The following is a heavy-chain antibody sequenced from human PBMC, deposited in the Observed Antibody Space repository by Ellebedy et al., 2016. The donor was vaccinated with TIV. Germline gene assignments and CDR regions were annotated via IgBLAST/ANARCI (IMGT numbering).Heavy chain of an antibody. Sequence: SVKVSXKASGGTFSSYAISWVRQAPGQGLEWMGGIIPIFGTANYAQKFQGRVTITADESTSTAYMELSSLRSEDTAVYYCARMKSDYYGMDVWGQGTTVTVSS. CDR1: GGTFSSYA. J-gene: IGHJ6*02. CDR2: IIPIFGTA. CDR3: ARMKSDYYGMDV. V-gene: IGHV1-69*13.